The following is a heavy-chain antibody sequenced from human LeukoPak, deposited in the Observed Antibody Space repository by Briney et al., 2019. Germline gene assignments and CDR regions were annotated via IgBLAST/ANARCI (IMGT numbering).Heavy chain of an antibody. V-gene: IGHV4-59*01. Sequence: KPSETLSLTCTVSGGSISSYYWSWIRQPPGKGLEWIGYIYYSGSTNYNPSLKSRVTISVDTSKNQFSLKLSSVTAADTAVYYCARDFAAAGPTDYWGQGTLVTVSS. CDR2: IYYSGST. D-gene: IGHD6-13*01. CDR3: ARDFAAAGPTDY. CDR1: GGSISSYY. J-gene: IGHJ4*02.